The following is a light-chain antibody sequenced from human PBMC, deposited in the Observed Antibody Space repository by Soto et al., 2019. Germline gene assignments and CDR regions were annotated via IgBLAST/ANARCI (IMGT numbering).Light chain of an antibody. CDR2: DAS. Sequence: EIVLTQSPATLSLSPGERATLSSGAGRSVTTYLAWYQQKPGQAPRLLIYDASNRATGIPARFSGSGSGTDFTLTISNLGPEDFAVYYCQQRSNWPLTFGGGTKVEIK. CDR3: QQRSNWPLT. CDR1: RSVTTY. J-gene: IGKJ4*01. V-gene: IGKV3-11*01.